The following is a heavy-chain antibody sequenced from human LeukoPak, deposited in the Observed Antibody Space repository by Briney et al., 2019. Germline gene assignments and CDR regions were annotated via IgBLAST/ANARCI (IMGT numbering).Heavy chain of an antibody. CDR1: GFIFSNYG. Sequence: GGSLRLSCAASGFIFSNYGMTWVRQAPGKGLEWVSGISSSGGSTYYADSVKGRFTISRDNSRNTLYLQMNSLRAEDTAVYYCARHLLWFGELSGGFDYWGQGTLVTVSS. V-gene: IGHV3-23*01. CDR3: ARHLLWFGELSGGFDY. J-gene: IGHJ4*02. CDR2: ISSSGGST. D-gene: IGHD3-10*01.